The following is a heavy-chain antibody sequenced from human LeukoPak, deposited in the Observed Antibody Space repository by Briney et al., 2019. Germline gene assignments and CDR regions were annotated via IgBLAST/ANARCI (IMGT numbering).Heavy chain of an antibody. V-gene: IGHV3-13*01. CDR1: GFTFSSYD. CDR3: ARVAPDYYGRNYHYYGMDV. D-gene: IGHD3-10*01. Sequence: GGSLRLSGAASGFTFSSYDMHWVRQAIGKGLEWVSAINTAGDTYYPGSVKGRFTISRENAKNSLYLQMNSLRAGDTAVYYCARVAPDYYGRNYHYYGMDVWGQGTTVTVSS. CDR2: INTAGDT. J-gene: IGHJ6*02.